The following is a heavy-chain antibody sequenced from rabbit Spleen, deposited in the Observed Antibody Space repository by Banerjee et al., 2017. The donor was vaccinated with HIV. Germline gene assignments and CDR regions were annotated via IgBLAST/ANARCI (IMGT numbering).Heavy chain of an antibody. CDR3: ARDGAGGSYFAL. D-gene: IGHD8-1*01. V-gene: IGHV1S40*01. CDR1: GFSFRSGYD. CDR2: IYTGNGKN. J-gene: IGHJ4*01. Sequence: QSLEESGGDLDKPGASLTLICTASGFSFRSGYDMSWVRQAPGKGLEWIGFIYTGNGKNYYASWAKGRFTISKTSSTTVTLQVTSLTAADTATYFCARDGAGGSYFALWGPGTLVTVS.